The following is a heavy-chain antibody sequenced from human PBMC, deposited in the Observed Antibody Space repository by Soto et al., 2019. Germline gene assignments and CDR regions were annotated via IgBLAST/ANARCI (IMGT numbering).Heavy chain of an antibody. CDR2: IWYDGSKK. J-gene: IGHJ6*02. D-gene: IGHD4-17*01. CDR1: GFTFSSDG. Sequence: QVQLVESGGGVVQPGRSLRLSCAASGFTFSSDGMHWFRQAPGKGLEWVAVIWYDGSKKYYADSVKGRFTISRDNSENAMYLKFNGLRAENKAVYYFARDLSDYGEFGHNYYYYYGIHVRGQGTTVTVSS. V-gene: IGHV3-33*01. CDR3: ARDLSDYGEFGHNYYYYYGIHV.